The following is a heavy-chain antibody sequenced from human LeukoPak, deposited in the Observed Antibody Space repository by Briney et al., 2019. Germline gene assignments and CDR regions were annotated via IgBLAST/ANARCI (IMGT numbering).Heavy chain of an antibody. CDR3: ARDPPGGTTIFDI. D-gene: IGHD1-1*01. CDR1: GDGVSSNSDA. Sequence: SQTLSLTCAISGDGVSSNSDAWNWIRQSPSRGLEWLGRTYYRSKWYYDYAVSVKSRMTINSDTSKNQFSLQLKSVTPEDTAVYYCARDPPGGTTIFDIWGQGTMFTVSS. J-gene: IGHJ3*02. CDR2: TYYRSKWYY. V-gene: IGHV6-1*01.